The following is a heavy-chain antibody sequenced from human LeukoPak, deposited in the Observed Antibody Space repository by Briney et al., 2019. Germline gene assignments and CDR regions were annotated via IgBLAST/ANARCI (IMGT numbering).Heavy chain of an antibody. J-gene: IGHJ4*02. CDR2: IDQDGREK. V-gene: IGHV3-7*01. Sequence: GGSLRLSCAASGFTFTIYWMSWVRQAPGKGLEWVANIDQDGREKSFVDSVRGRFSISRDNAKNTLYLQMNSLRAEDTAVYYCVRDLGGRSGHWGQGTLVTVSS. CDR1: GFTFTIYW. CDR3: VRDLGGRSGH. D-gene: IGHD1-26*01.